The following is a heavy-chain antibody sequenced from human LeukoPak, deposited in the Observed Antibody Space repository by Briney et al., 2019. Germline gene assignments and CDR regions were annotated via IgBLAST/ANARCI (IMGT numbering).Heavy chain of an antibody. Sequence: GGSLRLSCAASGFTFSSYGMHWVRQAPGKGLEWVAFIRYDGSNKYYADSVRGRFTISRDNSKNTLYLQMNSLRAEDTAVYYCAKVEGYDYVWGSYRPNYFDYWGQGTLVTVSS. CDR1: GFTFSSYG. CDR2: IRYDGSNK. CDR3: AKVEGYDYVWGSYRPNYFDY. V-gene: IGHV3-30*02. J-gene: IGHJ4*02. D-gene: IGHD3-16*02.